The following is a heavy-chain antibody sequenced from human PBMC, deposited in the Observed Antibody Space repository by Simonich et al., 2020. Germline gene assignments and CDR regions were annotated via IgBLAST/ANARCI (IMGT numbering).Heavy chain of an antibody. CDR3: ARQLNDFDI. J-gene: IGHJ3*02. D-gene: IGHD1-1*01. CDR1: GYSFTSYW. Sequence: EVQLVQSGAEVKKPGESLKISCKGSGYSFTSYWIGWVRQMPGKGLGWVGIISPGDPDTRDRPSFQGQVTISADKSISTAYLQWSSLKASDTAMYYCARQLNDFDIWGQGTMVTVSS. CDR2: ISPGDPDT. V-gene: IGHV5-51*01.